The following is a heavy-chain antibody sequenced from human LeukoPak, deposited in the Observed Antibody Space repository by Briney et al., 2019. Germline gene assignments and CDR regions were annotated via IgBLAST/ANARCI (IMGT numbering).Heavy chain of an antibody. CDR2: ISSSSSYI. CDR1: AFTFSSYS. D-gene: IGHD2-2*01. CDR3: ARDIGYCSSTSCYAMEFDY. Sequence: PGGSLRLSCAASAFTFSSYSMSWVRQAPGKGLEWVSSISSSSSYIYYADSVKGRFTISRDNAKNSLYLQMNSLRAEDTAVYYCARDIGYCSSTSCYAMEFDYWGQGTLVTVSS. J-gene: IGHJ4*02. V-gene: IGHV3-21*01.